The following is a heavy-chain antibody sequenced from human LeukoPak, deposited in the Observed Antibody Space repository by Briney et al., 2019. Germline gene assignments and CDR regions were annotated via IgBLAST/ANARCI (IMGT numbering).Heavy chain of an antibody. V-gene: IGHV1-3*01. CDR2: INAGNGNT. CDR1: GYTFTNYA. Sequence: PWASVKVSCKASGYTFTNYAIHWVRQAPGQRLEWMGWINAGNGNTKYSQKFQGRVTITRDTSASTAYMELSSLRSEDTAVYYCARDGVILVAATPSYFDYWGQGTLVTVSS. CDR3: ARDGVILVAATPSYFDY. D-gene: IGHD2-15*01. J-gene: IGHJ4*02.